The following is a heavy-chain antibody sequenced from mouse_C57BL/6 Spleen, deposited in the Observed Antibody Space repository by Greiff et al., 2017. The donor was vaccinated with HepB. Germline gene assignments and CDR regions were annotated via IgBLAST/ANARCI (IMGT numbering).Heavy chain of an antibody. D-gene: IGHD2-5*01. CDR2: IDPSDSYT. CDR1: GYTFTSYW. CDR3: APYYSNYPFAY. Sequence: QVHVKQPGAELVMPGASVKLSCKASGYTFTSYWMHWVKQRPGQGLEWIGEIDPSDSYTNYNQKFKGKSTLTVDKSSSTAYMQLSSLTSEDSAVYYCAPYYSNYPFAYWGQGTLVTVSA. J-gene: IGHJ3*01. V-gene: IGHV1-69*01.